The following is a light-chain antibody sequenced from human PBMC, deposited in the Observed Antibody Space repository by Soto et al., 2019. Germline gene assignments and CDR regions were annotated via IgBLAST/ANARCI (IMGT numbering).Light chain of an antibody. CDR1: SSDVGGYNY. Sequence: QSALTQPASVSGSPGQSITISCTGTSSDVGGYNYVSWYQQHPGKAPKLMIYDVSNRPSVVSNGFSGSKSGNTASLTISGLQAEDEADYYCSSYTSSSTPPYVFGTGTKVTVL. CDR2: DVS. CDR3: SSYTSSSTPPYV. V-gene: IGLV2-14*01. J-gene: IGLJ1*01.